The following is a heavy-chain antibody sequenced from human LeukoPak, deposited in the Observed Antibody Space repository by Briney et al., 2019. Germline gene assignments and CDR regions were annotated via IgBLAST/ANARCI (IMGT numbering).Heavy chain of an antibody. CDR2: ISAYNGNT. CDR3: ARGLRYYGSGIFFDY. V-gene: IGHV1-18*01. D-gene: IGHD3-10*01. J-gene: IGHJ4*02. Sequence: ASVKVSCKASGYTFTSYGISWVRQAPGQGLEWMGWISAYNGNTNYAQKLQGRVTMTTDTSTSTAYMELRSLRSDDTAVYYCARGLRYYGSGIFFDYWGQGTLVTVSS. CDR1: GYTFTSYG.